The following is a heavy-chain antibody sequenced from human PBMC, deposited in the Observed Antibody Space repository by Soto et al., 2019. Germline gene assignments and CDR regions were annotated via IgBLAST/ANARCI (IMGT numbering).Heavy chain of an antibody. J-gene: IGHJ4*01. V-gene: IGHV4-39*01. CDR3: VRTYSSGWYPSYYFYS. Sequence: PSETLSLTCSVSGGSFTSDNYYWGWIRQPPGEGLEWLGSIYYTGSFHYNPSLKGRVAISVDTSKSRFSLRLTSVTAADTAVYYCVRTYSSGWYPSYYFYSWGHGTLVTVSS. CDR1: GGSFTSDNYY. CDR2: IYYTGSF. D-gene: IGHD6-19*01.